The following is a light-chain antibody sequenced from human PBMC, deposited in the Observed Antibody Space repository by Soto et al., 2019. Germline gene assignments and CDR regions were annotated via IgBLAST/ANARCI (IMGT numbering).Light chain of an antibody. CDR3: LLSYSGARARV. CDR1: TEVVTSGHY. J-gene: IGLJ3*02. V-gene: IGLV7-46*01. Sequence: QAVVTQEPSLTVSPGGTVTLTCGSSTEVVTSGHYTYWFQQQPGQVPRTLIYDTSNKHSWTPARFSGSLLGGKAALTLSGAQPEDEAEYYCLLSYSGARARVFGGGTKVTVL. CDR2: DTS.